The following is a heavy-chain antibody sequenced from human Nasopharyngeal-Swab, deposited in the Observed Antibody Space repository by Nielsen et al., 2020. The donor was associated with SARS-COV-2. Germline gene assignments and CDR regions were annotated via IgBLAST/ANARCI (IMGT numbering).Heavy chain of an antibody. CDR1: GFTFRSYA. CDR2: ISGSDHTT. D-gene: IGHD5-12*01. Sequence: GESLKISCAVSGFTFRSYAISWVRQAPGKGLEWVSVISGSDHTTYYADSVKGRFTISRDNSKNTVNLQMKSLRVEDTAIYYCAKDRDSGDDSDDYYHYYGMDVWGQGTTVTVSS. V-gene: IGHV3-23*01. CDR3: AKDRDSGDDSDDYYHYYGMDV. J-gene: IGHJ6*02.